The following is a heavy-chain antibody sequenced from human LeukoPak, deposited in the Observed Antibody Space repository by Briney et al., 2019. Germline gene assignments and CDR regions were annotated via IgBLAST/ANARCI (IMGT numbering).Heavy chain of an antibody. Sequence: GGSLRPSCAASGFTFSSYAMSWVRQAPGKGLEWVSAISGGGGSTYYADSVKGRFTISRDNSKNTLYLQMNSLRAEDTAVYYCAKFQRYDFWSGYNNWFDPWGQGTLVTVSS. D-gene: IGHD3-3*01. CDR3: AKFQRYDFWSGYNNWFDP. CDR2: ISGGGGST. J-gene: IGHJ5*02. CDR1: GFTFSSYA. V-gene: IGHV3-23*01.